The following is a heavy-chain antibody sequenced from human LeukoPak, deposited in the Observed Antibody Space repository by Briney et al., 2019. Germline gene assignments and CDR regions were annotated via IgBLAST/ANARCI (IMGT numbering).Heavy chain of an antibody. CDR2: ISGDGGST. CDR1: GFTFDDYA. V-gene: IGHV3-43*02. Sequence: GGSLRLSCAASGFTFDDYAMHWVRQAPGKGLEWVSLISGDGGSTYHADSVKGRFTISRDNSKNSLYLQMNSLRTEGTALYYCAKVAVHYYDSSGINEGGGYWGQGTLVTVSS. CDR3: AKVAVHYYDSSGINEGGGY. J-gene: IGHJ4*02. D-gene: IGHD3-22*01.